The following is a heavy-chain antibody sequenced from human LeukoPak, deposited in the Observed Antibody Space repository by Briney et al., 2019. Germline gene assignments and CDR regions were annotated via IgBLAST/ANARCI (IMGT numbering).Heavy chain of an antibody. Sequence: ASVKVSCKASGYTFTSYGITWVRQAPGQGLEWMGWISAYNGNTNYAQKLQGRVTMTTDTSTSTASMELRSLRSDDTAVYYCARAGRITGTTYDIWGRGTMVTVSS. CDR2: ISAYNGNT. CDR1: GYTFTSYG. D-gene: IGHD1-7*01. V-gene: IGHV1-18*01. CDR3: ARAGRITGTTYDI. J-gene: IGHJ3*02.